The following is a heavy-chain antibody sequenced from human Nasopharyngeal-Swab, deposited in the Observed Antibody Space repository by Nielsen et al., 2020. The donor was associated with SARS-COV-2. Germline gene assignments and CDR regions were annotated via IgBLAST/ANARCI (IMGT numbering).Heavy chain of an antibody. CDR1: GGSISSYY. D-gene: IGHD3-16*01. J-gene: IGHJ5*02. Sequence: SEALSLTCTVSGGSISSYYWSWIRQPPGKGLEWIGYIYYSGSTNYNPSLKSRVTISVDTSKNQFSLKLGSVTAADTAVYYCARSLGTFGWFDPWGQGTLVTVSS. V-gene: IGHV4-59*01. CDR2: IYYSGST. CDR3: ARSLGTFGWFDP.